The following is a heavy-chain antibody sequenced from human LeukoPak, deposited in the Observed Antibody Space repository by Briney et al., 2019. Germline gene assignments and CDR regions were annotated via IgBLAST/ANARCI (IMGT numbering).Heavy chain of an antibody. V-gene: IGHV3-21*01. Sequence: GGSLRLSCAASGFTFSSYSMNWVRQAPGKGLEGVSSISSASSYISYADSVKGRFTISRDNAKNSLYLQMNSLRAGDTAVYYCARDHSYYYDSSGYYYFDYWGQGTPVTVSS. J-gene: IGHJ4*02. D-gene: IGHD3-22*01. CDR2: ISSASSYI. CDR3: ARDHSYYYDSSGYYYFDY. CDR1: GFTFSSYS.